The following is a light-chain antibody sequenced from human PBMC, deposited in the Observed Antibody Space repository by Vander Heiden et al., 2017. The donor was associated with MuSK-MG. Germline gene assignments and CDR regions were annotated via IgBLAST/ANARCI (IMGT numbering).Light chain of an antibody. V-gene: IGKV1-9*01. CDR1: QGIDIS. CDR2: AAS. J-gene: IGKJ4*01. Sequence: DIQLTQSPSFLSASVGDRVTITCRASQGIDISVAWYQQKAGKAPNLLIYAASSLQSGVPSRFSGSGSGTEFTITISSLQPEDFATYYCQHRTFGGGTKVGIK. CDR3: QHRT.